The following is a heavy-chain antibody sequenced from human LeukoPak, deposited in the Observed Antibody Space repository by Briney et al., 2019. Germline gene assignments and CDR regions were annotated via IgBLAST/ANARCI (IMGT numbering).Heavy chain of an antibody. Sequence: GGSLRLSCAASGFTFSSYSMNWVRQAPGKGLEWVSSISSRSSYIYYADSVKGRFTISRDNAKNSLYLQMNSLRAEDTAVYYCASIAHPFDYWGQGTLVTVSS. CDR3: ASIAHPFDY. V-gene: IGHV3-21*01. J-gene: IGHJ4*02. CDR2: ISSRSSYI. D-gene: IGHD2-15*01. CDR1: GFTFSSYS.